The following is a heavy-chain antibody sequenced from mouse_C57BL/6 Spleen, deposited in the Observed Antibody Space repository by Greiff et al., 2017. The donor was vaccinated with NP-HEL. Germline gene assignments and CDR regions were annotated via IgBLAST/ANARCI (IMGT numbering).Heavy chain of an antibody. D-gene: IGHD1-1*01. CDR1: GYTFTSYW. V-gene: IGHV1-53*01. CDR2: INPSNGGT. CDR3: ASITTVVATKGYYFDY. J-gene: IGHJ2*01. Sequence: QVQLQQSGTELVKPGASVKLSCKASGYTFTSYWMHWVKQRPGQGLEWIGNINPSNGGTNYNEKFKSKATLTVDKSSSTAYMQLSSLTSEDSAVYYCASITTVVATKGYYFDYWGQGTTLTVSS.